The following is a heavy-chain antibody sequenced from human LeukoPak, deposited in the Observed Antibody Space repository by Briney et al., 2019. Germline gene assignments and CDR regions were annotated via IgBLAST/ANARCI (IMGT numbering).Heavy chain of an antibody. Sequence: GGSLRLSCAASGFTFDDHAMHWVRQAPGKGLEWVSGISWNSGSIGYADSVKGRFTISRDNAKNSLYLQMNSLRAEDTALYYCAKDMGIVVTIVGYWGQGTLVTVSS. V-gene: IGHV3-9*01. CDR3: AKDMGIVVTIVGY. CDR1: GFTFDDHA. J-gene: IGHJ4*02. CDR2: ISWNSGSI. D-gene: IGHD5-12*01.